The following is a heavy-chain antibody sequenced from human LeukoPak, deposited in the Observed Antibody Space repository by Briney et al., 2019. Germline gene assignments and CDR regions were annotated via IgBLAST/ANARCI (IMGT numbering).Heavy chain of an antibody. D-gene: IGHD3-22*01. Sequence: PSEPLSLTCTVSGGSISSYYWGWIRQPPGKGLEWIGYIYYSGSTNYNPSLKSRVTISVDTSKNQFSLKLSSVTAADTAVYYCARGDSSGYYYLDYWGQGTLVTVSS. J-gene: IGHJ4*02. V-gene: IGHV4-59*01. CDR1: GGSISSYY. CDR2: IYYSGST. CDR3: ARGDSSGYYYLDY.